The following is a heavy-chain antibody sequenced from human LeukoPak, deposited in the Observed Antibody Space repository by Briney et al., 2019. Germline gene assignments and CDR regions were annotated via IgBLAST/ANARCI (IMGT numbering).Heavy chain of an antibody. Sequence: SETLSLTCTVSGGSISSYYWSWIRQPPGKGLEWIGYIYYSGSTNYNPSLKSRVTISVDTSKNQFSLKLSSVTAADTAVYYCARDGGSYWGDYFDYWGQGTLVTVSS. V-gene: IGHV4-59*01. CDR3: ARDGGSYWGDYFDY. D-gene: IGHD1-26*01. J-gene: IGHJ4*02. CDR2: IYYSGST. CDR1: GGSISSYY.